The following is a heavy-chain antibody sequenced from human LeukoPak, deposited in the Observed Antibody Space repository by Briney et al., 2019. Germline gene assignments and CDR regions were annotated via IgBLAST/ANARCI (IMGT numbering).Heavy chain of an antibody. CDR2: IYHSGST. J-gene: IGHJ2*01. CDR1: GYSISSGFY. CDR3: ARDLGYTSSSPFWYFDL. D-gene: IGHD6-6*01. V-gene: IGHV4-38-2*02. Sequence: SETLSLTCAVSGYSISSGFYWGWIRQPPGKGLEWIGSIYHSGSTYFNPSLKSRVTIPVDTSKNQFSLKLSSVTAADTAVYYCARDLGYTSSSPFWYFDLWDRGTLVTVSS.